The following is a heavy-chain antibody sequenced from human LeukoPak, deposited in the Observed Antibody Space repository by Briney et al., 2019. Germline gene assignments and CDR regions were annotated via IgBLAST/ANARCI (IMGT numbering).Heavy chain of an antibody. D-gene: IGHD3-16*01. CDR2: IYYSGST. Sequence: SETLSLTCTVSGGSISSYYWSWIRQPPGKGLEWIGYIYYSGSTNYNPSLKSRVTISVDTSKNQFSLKLSSVTAADTAVYYCARAGLGNMDVWGQGTTVTVSS. CDR3: ARAGLGNMDV. V-gene: IGHV4-59*08. CDR1: GGSISSYY. J-gene: IGHJ6*02.